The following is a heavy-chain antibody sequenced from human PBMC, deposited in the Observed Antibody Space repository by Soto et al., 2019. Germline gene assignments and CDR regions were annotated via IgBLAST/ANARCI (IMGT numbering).Heavy chain of an antibody. CDR3: ARISPIMPQGY. Sequence: PGGSLRLACAASGFTFSTYTMNWVRQAPGKGLEWVANINQDGTDKYYVDSVKGRFTISRDNAKNSLYLQANSLRAEDTAVYYCARISPIMPQGYWGQGTRVTVSS. D-gene: IGHD2-2*01. CDR2: INQDGTDK. V-gene: IGHV3-7*04. CDR1: GFTFSTYT. J-gene: IGHJ4*02.